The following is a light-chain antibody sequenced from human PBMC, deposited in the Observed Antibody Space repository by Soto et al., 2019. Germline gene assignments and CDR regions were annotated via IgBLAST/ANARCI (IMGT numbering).Light chain of an antibody. J-gene: IGKJ1*01. V-gene: IGKV3-20*01. Sequence: EIGLTQSPGTLSSSPGDRATLSCRASQTVTSNYLAWDQQKPGQAPRLLFFGASIRATGLTDRFSGGGSGTDFTLTLSRLEPEDFAVYYCQQYGSSPGTFGQGTKVEVK. CDR2: GAS. CDR3: QQYGSSPGT. CDR1: QTVTSNY.